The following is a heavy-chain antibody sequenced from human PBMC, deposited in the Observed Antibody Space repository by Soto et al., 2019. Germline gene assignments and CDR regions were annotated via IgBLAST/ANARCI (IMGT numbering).Heavy chain of an antibody. J-gene: IGHJ6*02. V-gene: IGHV4-34*01. Sequence: QVQLQQWGAGLLKPSETLSLTCAVYGGSFSGYYWSWIRQPPGKGLEWIGEINHSGSTNYNPSLKSRVTISVDTSKNQFSLKLSSVTAADTAVYYCAREGGTRITIFGVARYYYYGMDVWGQGTTVTVSS. CDR2: INHSGST. CDR3: AREGGTRITIFGVARYYYYGMDV. CDR1: GGSFSGYY. D-gene: IGHD3-3*01.